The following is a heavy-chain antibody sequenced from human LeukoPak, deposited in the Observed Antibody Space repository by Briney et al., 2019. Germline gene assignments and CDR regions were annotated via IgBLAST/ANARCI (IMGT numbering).Heavy chain of an antibody. CDR2: IYSDAST. D-gene: IGHD4-23*01. V-gene: IGHV4-4*07. CDR3: ARLYYGGITYYYYYMDV. CDR1: GGSISSYY. Sequence: PSETLSLTCTVSGGSISSYYWSWLRQPAGKGLEWIGRIYSDASTNYNPSLKSRVTISVDTSKNQFSLKLSSVTAADTAVYYCARLYYGGITYYYYYMDVWGKGTTVTVSS. J-gene: IGHJ6*03.